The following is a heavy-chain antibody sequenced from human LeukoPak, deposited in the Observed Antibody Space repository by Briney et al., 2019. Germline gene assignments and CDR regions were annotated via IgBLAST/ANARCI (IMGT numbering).Heavy chain of an antibody. CDR1: GGSISSSSYY. V-gene: IGHV4-39*07. D-gene: IGHD4-23*01. J-gene: IGHJ4*02. CDR3: ARGYGGLRKYYLDY. CDR2: IYYSGST. Sequence: SETLSLTCTVSGGSISSSSYYWGWIRQPPGKGLEWIGSIYYSGSTYYSPSLKSRVTISVDRSKNQFSLKLSSVTAADTAVYYCARGYGGLRKYYLDYWGQGTLVTVSS.